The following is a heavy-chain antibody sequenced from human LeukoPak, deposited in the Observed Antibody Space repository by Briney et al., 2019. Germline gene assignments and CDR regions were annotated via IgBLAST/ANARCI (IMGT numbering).Heavy chain of an antibody. CDR3: ARVGVRPEDYYYYYYMDV. D-gene: IGHD1-1*01. CDR1: GFTFSSYS. CDR2: ISSSSSTI. V-gene: IGHV3-48*01. J-gene: IGHJ6*03. Sequence: GSLRLSRAASGFTFSSYSMNWVRQAPGKGLEWVSYISSSSSTIYYADSVKGRFTISRDNAKNSLYLQMNSLRAEDTAVYYCARVGVRPEDYYYYYYMDVRGKGTTVTVSS.